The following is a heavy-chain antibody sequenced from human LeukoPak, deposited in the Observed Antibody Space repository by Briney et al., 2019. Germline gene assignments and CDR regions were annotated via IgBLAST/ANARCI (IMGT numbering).Heavy chain of an antibody. CDR1: GDSVSSNSAA. V-gene: IGHV6-1*01. D-gene: IGHD3-22*01. CDR3: ARGSYYYDSSGYYHDY. J-gene: IGHJ4*02. Sequence: SQTLSLTCAISGDSVSSNSAAWNRIRQSPSGGLEWLGRTYYRSKWYNDYAVSVKSRITINPDTSKNQFSLQLNSVTPEDTAEYYCARGSYYYDSSGYYHDYWGQGTLVTVSS. CDR2: TYYRSKWYN.